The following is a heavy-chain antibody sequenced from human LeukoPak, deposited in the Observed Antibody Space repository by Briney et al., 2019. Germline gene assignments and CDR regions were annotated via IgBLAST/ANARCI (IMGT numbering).Heavy chain of an antibody. V-gene: IGHV4-34*01. CDR2: INHSGST. Sequence: SETLSLTCAVYGGSFSGYYWSWIRQPPGKGLEWIGEINHSGSTNYNPSLKSRVTISVDTSKNQFPLKLSSVTAADTAVYYCARQVPARNSYYYYYMDVWGKGTTVTVSS. D-gene: IGHD2-2*01. CDR3: ARQVPARNSYYYYYMDV. CDR1: GGSFSGYY. J-gene: IGHJ6*03.